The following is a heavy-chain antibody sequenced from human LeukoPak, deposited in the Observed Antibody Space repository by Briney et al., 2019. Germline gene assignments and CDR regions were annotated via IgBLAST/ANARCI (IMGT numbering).Heavy chain of an antibody. D-gene: IGHD1-26*01. J-gene: IGHJ5*02. V-gene: IGHV1-2*02. CDR3: ARDAVSGSYFANNWFDP. Sequence: ASVKVSCKASGYTFTGYYMHWVRQAPGQGLEWMGWINPNSGGTNYAQKFQGRVTMTRDTSISTAYMELSRLRSDDTAVYYCARDAVSGSYFANNWFDPWGQGTLVTVSS. CDR2: INPNSGGT. CDR1: GYTFTGYY.